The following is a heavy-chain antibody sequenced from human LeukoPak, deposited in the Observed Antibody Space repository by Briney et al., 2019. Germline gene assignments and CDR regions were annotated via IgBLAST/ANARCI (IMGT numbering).Heavy chain of an antibody. CDR3: AREGIAAAGNYYYYMDV. J-gene: IGHJ6*03. CDR2: IYYSGST. D-gene: IGHD6-13*01. Sequence: PSETLSLTCTVSGGSISSYYWSWIRQPPGKGLEWIGYIYYSGSTNYNPSLKSRVTMSVDTSKNQFSLKLSSVTAADTAVYYCAREGIAAAGNYYYYMDVWGKGTTVTISS. CDR1: GGSISSYY. V-gene: IGHV4-59*12.